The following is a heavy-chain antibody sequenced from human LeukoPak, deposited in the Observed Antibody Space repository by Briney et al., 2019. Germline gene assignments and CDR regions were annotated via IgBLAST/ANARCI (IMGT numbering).Heavy chain of an antibody. CDR3: TRDRGWQQFDY. Sequence: PGGSLRLSCAASAFTFSDYWMTWVRQAPGKGLERVANIKEDGSEKYYVDSVKGRFTISRDNAKNSLYLQMSNLRDDDTAVYYCTRDRGWQQFDYWGQGTLVTVSS. D-gene: IGHD5-24*01. CDR2: IKEDGSEK. V-gene: IGHV3-7*01. J-gene: IGHJ4*02. CDR1: AFTFSDYW.